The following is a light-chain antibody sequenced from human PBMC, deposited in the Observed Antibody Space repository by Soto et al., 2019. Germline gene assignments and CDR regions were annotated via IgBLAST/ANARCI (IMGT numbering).Light chain of an antibody. J-gene: IGKJ5*01. CDR1: QGISTY. CDR3: QHLKSYPIT. Sequence: IQLTQSPSSLSASVGDRVTITCRASQGISTYLAWYQQKPRKAPKLLIYAASTLQSGVPSRFSGSGSGTDYTLTVSTLQPEDFASYYSQHLKSYPITLGQGTRLEIK. CDR2: AAS. V-gene: IGKV1-9*01.